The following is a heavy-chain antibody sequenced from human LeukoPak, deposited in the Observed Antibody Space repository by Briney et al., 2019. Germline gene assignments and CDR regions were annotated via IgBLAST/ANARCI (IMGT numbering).Heavy chain of an antibody. D-gene: IGHD6-19*01. J-gene: IGHJ5*02. CDR1: GYTFTSYA. V-gene: IGHV1-3*01. Sequence: ASVKVSCKASGYTFTSYAMHWVRQAPGQRLEWMGWINAGNGNTKYSQKFQGRVTITRDTSASTAYMELSSLRSGDTAVYYCARSTVLRGSSGWYYGEDASETWFDPWGQGTLVTVSS. CDR2: INAGNGNT. CDR3: ARSTVLRGSSGWYYGEDASETWFDP.